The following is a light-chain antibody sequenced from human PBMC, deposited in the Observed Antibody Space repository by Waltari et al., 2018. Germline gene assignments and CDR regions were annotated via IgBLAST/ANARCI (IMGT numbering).Light chain of an antibody. CDR2: STS. J-gene: IGLJ3*02. CDR1: TGAVTSNYY. CDR3: LLYYGDAWV. Sequence: QTVVPQEPSLTVSPGGTVTLTCSSSTGAVTSNYYPNWLQQKPGQPPRTMIYSTSNKHSWTPVRFSGSLLGGKAALTLSGVQPEDEAEYYCLLYYGDAWVFGGGTKLTVL. V-gene: IGLV7-43*01.